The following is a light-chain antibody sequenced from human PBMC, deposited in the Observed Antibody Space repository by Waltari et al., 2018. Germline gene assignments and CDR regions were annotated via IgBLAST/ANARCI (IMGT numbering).Light chain of an antibody. Sequence: EIVLTQSPATLSLSPGERATLSCRASQSVSSYLAWYQQKPGQAPSLLIYDASNRATGIPARFSGSGSGTDFTLTISSLEYEDFAVYYCQQRSNWPLTFGGGTKVEIK. V-gene: IGKV3-11*01. CDR2: DAS. CDR1: QSVSSY. J-gene: IGKJ4*01. CDR3: QQRSNWPLT.